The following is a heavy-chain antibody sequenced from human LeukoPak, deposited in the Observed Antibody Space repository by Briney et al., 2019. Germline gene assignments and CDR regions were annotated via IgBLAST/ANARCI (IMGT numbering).Heavy chain of an antibody. V-gene: IGHV3-33*01. CDR3: ARGRGADYGGNSGYFDY. Sequence: GKSLRLSCAASGFTFSGFGMHWVRQAPGKGLEWVAVIWYDGSNKYYADSVKGRFTISRDNPKNTLYVQMNSLRAEDTAVYYCARGRGADYGGNSGYFDYWGQGTLVTVSS. D-gene: IGHD4-23*01. CDR2: IWYDGSNK. J-gene: IGHJ4*02. CDR1: GFTFSGFG.